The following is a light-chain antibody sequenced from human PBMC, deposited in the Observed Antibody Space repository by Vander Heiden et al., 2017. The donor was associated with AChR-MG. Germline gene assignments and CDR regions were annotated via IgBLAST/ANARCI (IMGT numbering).Light chain of an antibody. CDR2: DVT. CDR3: CSYVGSYTYV. CDR1: SSDIEDINY. J-gene: IGLJ1*01. V-gene: IGLV2-11*01. Sequence: QSALTQPRSVSGSPGQSVTISCTGTSSDIEDINYISWYQQHPGKAPELMIYDVTKRPSGVPDRFSVSKSGNTASLTISGLQAEDEADYYCCSYVGSYTYVFGTGTKVTVL.